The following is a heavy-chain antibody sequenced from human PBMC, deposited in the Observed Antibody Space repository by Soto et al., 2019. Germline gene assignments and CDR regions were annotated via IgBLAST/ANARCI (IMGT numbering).Heavy chain of an antibody. V-gene: IGHV4-59*08. CDR3: VRKGFGAIHGLVDV. CDR1: GGSSSSYY. D-gene: IGHD3-10*01. Sequence: PSETLSVTFTVSGGSSSSYYWSWIRHPPGKGLESTGYVHDSWGSHYNPTFQRPVATSLDTSKSQFSMKLTSVTATDTAVYYCVRKGFGAIHGLVDVWGQGTTVTV. CDR2: VHDSWGS. J-gene: IGHJ6*02.